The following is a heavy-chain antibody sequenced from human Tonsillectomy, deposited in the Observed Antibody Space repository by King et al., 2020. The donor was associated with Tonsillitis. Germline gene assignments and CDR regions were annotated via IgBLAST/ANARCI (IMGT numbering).Heavy chain of an antibody. D-gene: IGHD5-24*01. CDR2: ISYDGSNK. J-gene: IGHJ4*02. CDR3: AKDTGTWLQEPLDY. Sequence: VQLVESGGGVVQPGRSLRLSCAASGFTFSSYGMHWVRQAPGKGLESVALISYDGSNKYYADSVKGRFTISRDNSKITLYLQMNSVRAEDTAVYYCAKDTGTWLQEPLDYWGQGTLVTVSS. V-gene: IGHV3-30*18. CDR1: GFTFSSYG.